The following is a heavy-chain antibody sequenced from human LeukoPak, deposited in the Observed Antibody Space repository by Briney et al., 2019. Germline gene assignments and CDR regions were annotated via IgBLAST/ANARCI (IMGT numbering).Heavy chain of an antibody. CDR2: IYPGDSDT. CDR1: GYSFTSYW. Sequence: GESLKISCKGSGYSFTSYWIGWVRPMPGKGLEWMGIIYPGDSDTRYSPSFQGQVTISADKSISTAYLQWSSLKASDTAMYYCARSATKKQYYYDSSGYLDYWGQGTLVTVSS. D-gene: IGHD3-22*01. V-gene: IGHV5-51*01. J-gene: IGHJ4*02. CDR3: ARSATKKQYYYDSSGYLDY.